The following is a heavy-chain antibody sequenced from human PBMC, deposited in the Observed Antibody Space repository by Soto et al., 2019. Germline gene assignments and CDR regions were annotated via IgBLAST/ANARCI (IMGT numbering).Heavy chain of an antibody. CDR2: ISGGGSTT. Sequence: PWWCLGLSCASSGVSFSIFAMNGVRQATGQGLEWVSAISGGGSTTYYADSVKGRFTISRDNPRNTVHLQIDSLRAEDTAIYYCAKELEIVLMVHAASDSWGQGLPVTVSS. CDR1: GVSFSIFA. D-gene: IGHD2-8*01. V-gene: IGHV3-23*01. J-gene: IGHJ4*02. CDR3: AKELEIVLMVHAASDS.